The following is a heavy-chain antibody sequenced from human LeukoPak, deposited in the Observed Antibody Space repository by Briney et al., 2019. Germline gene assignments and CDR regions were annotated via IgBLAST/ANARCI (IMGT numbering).Heavy chain of an antibody. Sequence: PGGSLRLSCAASGFTVSSNYMSWVRQAPGKGLEWVSIIYRGGNTYYADSVKGRFTISRDNSKNTLYFQMNSLRAEDTALYYCARHYYYASGNYLDYWGQGTLVTVSS. CDR1: GFTVSSNY. CDR3: ARHYYYASGNYLDY. J-gene: IGHJ4*02. CDR2: IYRGGNT. V-gene: IGHV3-53*01. D-gene: IGHD3-10*01.